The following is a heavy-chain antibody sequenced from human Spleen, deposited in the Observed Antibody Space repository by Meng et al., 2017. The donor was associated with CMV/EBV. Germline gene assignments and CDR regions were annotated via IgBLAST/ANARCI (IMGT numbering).Heavy chain of an antibody. CDR1: GFIFSSYW. CDR2: INSDGSST. V-gene: IGHV3-74*01. Sequence: GESLKISCEVSGFIFSSYWMHWVRQAPGKGPVWISGINSDGSSTNYADSVKGRFTISRDNAENTLYLQMNSLRAEDTAVYYCARVNYDFWNGPYYFDNWGQGTLVTVSS. CDR3: ARVNYDFWNGPYYFDN. J-gene: IGHJ4*02. D-gene: IGHD3-3*01.